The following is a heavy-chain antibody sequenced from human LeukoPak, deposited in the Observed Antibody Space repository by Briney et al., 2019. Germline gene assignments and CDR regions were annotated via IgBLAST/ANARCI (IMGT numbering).Heavy chain of an antibody. CDR3: ASGYSSSWYSPERN. J-gene: IGHJ4*02. CDR1: GFTVSSNY. V-gene: IGHV3-66*01. CDR2: IHSGGTT. Sequence: GGSLRLSCAASGFTVSSNYMSWVRPAPGKGLEWVSLIHSGGTTYYVDSVKGRFTISRDTSKNTLYLQMNSLRAEDTAVYYCASGYSSSWYSPERNWGQGTLVTVSS. D-gene: IGHD6-13*01.